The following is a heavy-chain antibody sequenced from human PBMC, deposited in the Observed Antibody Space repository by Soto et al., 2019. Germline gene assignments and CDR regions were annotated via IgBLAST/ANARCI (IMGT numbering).Heavy chain of an antibody. J-gene: IGHJ6*02. CDR2: IYYSGNT. Sequence: PSETLSRTCTVSGESISSGDHYWIWFRQSPGEVLEWIGFIYYSGNTYYNPSLKSRVSMSVDTSNNQFSLKLNSVTAADTAVYYCARDAGYCNSVSCYPYNMDVWGQGTTVTVSS. V-gene: IGHV4-30-4*01. D-gene: IGHD2-15*01. CDR1: GESISSGDHY. CDR3: ARDAGYCNSVSCYPYNMDV.